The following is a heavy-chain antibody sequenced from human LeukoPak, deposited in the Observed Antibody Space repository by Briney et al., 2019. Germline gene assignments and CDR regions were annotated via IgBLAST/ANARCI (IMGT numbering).Heavy chain of an antibody. CDR3: ARGRGYSGYEPFGY. J-gene: IGHJ4*02. V-gene: IGHV4-59*01. CDR1: GGSISSYY. CDR2: IYYSGST. Sequence: TSETLSLTCTVSGGSISSYYWSWIRQPPGKGLEWIGYIYYSGSTNYNPSLKSRVTISVDTSKNQFSLKLSSVTAADTAVYYCARGRGYSGYEPFGYWGQGTLVTVSS. D-gene: IGHD5-12*01.